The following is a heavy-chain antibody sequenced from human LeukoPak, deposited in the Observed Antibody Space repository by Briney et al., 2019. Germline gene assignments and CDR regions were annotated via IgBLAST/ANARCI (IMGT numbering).Heavy chain of an antibody. CDR3: AKDVSYYDSSGYPLDY. CDR2: ISGSGGST. Sequence: PGGSLRLSCAASGFTFSSYAMSWVRQAPGKGLEWVSAISGSGGSTYYADSVKGRSTISRDNSKNTLYLQMNSLRAEDTAVYYCAKDVSYYDSSGYPLDYWGQGTLVTVSS. J-gene: IGHJ4*02. CDR1: GFTFSSYA. D-gene: IGHD3-22*01. V-gene: IGHV3-23*01.